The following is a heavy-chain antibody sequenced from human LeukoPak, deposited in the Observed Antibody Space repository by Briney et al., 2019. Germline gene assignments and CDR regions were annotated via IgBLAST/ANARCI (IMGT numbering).Heavy chain of an antibody. CDR1: GGSISSYY. Sequence: SETLSLTCTVSGGSISSYYWSWIRQPPGKGLEWIGYTYYSGSTNYNPSLKSRVTISVDTSKNQFSLKLSSVTAADTAVYYCARRRVDNDFWSGYYYYGMDVWGQGTTVTVSS. D-gene: IGHD3-3*01. CDR3: ARRRVDNDFWSGYYYYGMDV. V-gene: IGHV4-59*08. CDR2: TYYSGST. J-gene: IGHJ6*02.